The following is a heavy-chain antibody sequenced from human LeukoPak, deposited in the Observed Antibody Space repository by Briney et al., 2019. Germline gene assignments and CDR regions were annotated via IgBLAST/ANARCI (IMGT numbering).Heavy chain of an antibody. J-gene: IGHJ4*02. V-gene: IGHV3-48*03. CDR3: AKDMGRDYDYVWGSYAIDY. Sequence: GGSLRLSCAASGFTFSSYEMNWVRQAPGKGLEWVSYISSSGSTIYYADCVKGRFTISRDNAKNSLYLQMNSLRTEDTALYYCAKDMGRDYDYVWGSYAIDYWGQGTLVTVSS. CDR2: ISSSGSTI. D-gene: IGHD3-16*01. CDR1: GFTFSSYE.